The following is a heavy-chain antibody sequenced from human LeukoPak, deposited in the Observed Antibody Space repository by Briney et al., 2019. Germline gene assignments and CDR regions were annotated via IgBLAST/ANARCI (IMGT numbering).Heavy chain of an antibody. CDR3: ARAGGSSWYYFDY. Sequence: GGSLRLSCAASGFTFSSYGMHWVRRAPGKGLEWVAFIRYDGSNKYYADSVKGRFTISRDNAKNSLYLQMNSLRAEDTAVYYCARAGGSSWYYFDYWGQGTLVTVSS. CDR2: IRYDGSNK. CDR1: GFTFSSYG. J-gene: IGHJ4*02. D-gene: IGHD6-13*01. V-gene: IGHV3-30*02.